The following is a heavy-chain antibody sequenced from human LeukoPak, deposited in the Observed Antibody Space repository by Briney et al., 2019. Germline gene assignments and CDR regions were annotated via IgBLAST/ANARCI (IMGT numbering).Heavy chain of an antibody. Sequence: ASVKVSCKASGYTFTSYYMQWVRQAPGQGLEWMGIINPSGGSTSYAQKFQGRVTMTRDTSTSTVYMELSSLRSEDTAVYYCARVGDSSSSRRVPYYYYGMDVWGQGTTVTVPS. CDR1: GYTFTSYY. CDR2: INPSGGST. J-gene: IGHJ6*02. D-gene: IGHD6-6*01. V-gene: IGHV1-46*01. CDR3: ARVGDSSSSRRVPYYYYGMDV.